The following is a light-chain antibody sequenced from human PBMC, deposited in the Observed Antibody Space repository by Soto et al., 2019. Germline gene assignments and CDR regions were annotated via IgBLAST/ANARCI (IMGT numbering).Light chain of an antibody. J-gene: IGLJ3*02. CDR3: QSYDSSLSGWV. CDR1: SSNIGAGYN. CDR2: GNS. Sequence: QSVLTQPPSVSGAPGQRVTISCTGSSSNIGAGYNVHWYQQLPGTAPKLLIYGNSNRPSGVPDRFSGSKSGTSASLANTGLQDEDEADYYCQSYDSSLSGWVFGGGTKLTVL. V-gene: IGLV1-40*01.